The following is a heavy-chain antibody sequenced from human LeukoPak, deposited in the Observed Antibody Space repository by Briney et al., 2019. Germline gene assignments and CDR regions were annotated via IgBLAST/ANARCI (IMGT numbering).Heavy chain of an antibody. CDR1: GFSFDDYA. CDR3: ARDSFGIAFDI. Sequence: PGGSLRLSCAASGFSFDDYAMHWVRQAPGKGLEWVSGINWNSGSIDYAESVKGRFTISRDNAKNSLYLQMNSLRAGDTAAYYCARDSFGIAFDIWGQGTMVTVSS. J-gene: IGHJ3*02. D-gene: IGHD1-14*01. CDR2: INWNSGSI. V-gene: IGHV3-9*01.